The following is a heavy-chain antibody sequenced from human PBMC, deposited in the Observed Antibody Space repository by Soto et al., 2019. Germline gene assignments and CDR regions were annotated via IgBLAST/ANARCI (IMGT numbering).Heavy chain of an antibody. J-gene: IGHJ5*02. CDR2: IYYSGRT. CDR3: ARRGDILTAYYNIWFDP. CDR1: GGSISDNY. Sequence: SETLSLTCTVSGGSISDNYWGWIRQPPGRGLEWIGYIYYSGRTNYNPSLKSRVTISVDTSKNQFSLKLSSVTAADTAVYYCARRGDILTAYYNIWFDPWGQGTLVTVSS. V-gene: IGHV4-59*08. D-gene: IGHD3-9*01.